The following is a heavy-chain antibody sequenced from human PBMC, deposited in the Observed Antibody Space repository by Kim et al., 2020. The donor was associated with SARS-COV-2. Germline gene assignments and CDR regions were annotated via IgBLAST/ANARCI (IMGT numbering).Heavy chain of an antibody. Sequence: GGSLRLSCAASGFTFSSYSMNWVRQAPGKGLEWVSYISSSSSTIYYADSVKGRFTISTDNAKNSLYLQMNSLRDEDTAVYYCARDLISCGGDCYSDDYWGQGTLVTVSS. V-gene: IGHV3-48*02. CDR3: ARDLISCGGDCYSDDY. J-gene: IGHJ4*02. CDR2: ISSSSSTI. D-gene: IGHD2-21*02. CDR1: GFTFSSYS.